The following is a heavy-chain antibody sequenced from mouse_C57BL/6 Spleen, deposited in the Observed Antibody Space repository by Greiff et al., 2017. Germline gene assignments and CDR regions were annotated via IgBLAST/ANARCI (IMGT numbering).Heavy chain of an antibody. J-gene: IGHJ4*01. CDR1: GYAFSSSW. V-gene: IGHV1-82*01. Sequence: LVESGPELVKPGASVKISCKASGYAFSSSWMNWVKQRPGKGLEWIGRIYPGDGDTNYNGKFKGKATLTADKSSSTAYMQLSSLTSEDSAVYFCAREGLRAMDYWGQGTSVTVSS. CDR3: AREGLRAMDY. CDR2: IYPGDGDT. D-gene: IGHD3-1*01.